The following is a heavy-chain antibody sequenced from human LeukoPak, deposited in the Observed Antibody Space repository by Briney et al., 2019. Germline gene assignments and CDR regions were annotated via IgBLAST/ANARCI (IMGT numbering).Heavy chain of an antibody. D-gene: IGHD3-3*01. Sequence: SETLSLTCTVSGGSISSYHWSWIRQPPGKGLEWIGYIYYSGSTNYNPSLKSRVTISVDTSKNQFSLKLSSVTAADTAVYYCASAAGSGYYPFGYWGQGTLVTVSS. V-gene: IGHV4-59*01. CDR1: GGSISSYH. CDR3: ASAAGSGYYPFGY. CDR2: IYYSGST. J-gene: IGHJ4*02.